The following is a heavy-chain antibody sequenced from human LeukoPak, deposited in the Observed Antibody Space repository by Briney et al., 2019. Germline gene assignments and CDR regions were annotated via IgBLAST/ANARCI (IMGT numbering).Heavy chain of an antibody. Sequence: GGSLRLSCAASGFTFTTYWMTWVRQAPGKGLEWVANIKQDGSEKHYVDSVKGRFTISRDNAKNSLYLQMNSLRAEDTAIYYCVRDNSGSYYYNWGQGTLVTVSS. D-gene: IGHD1-26*01. V-gene: IGHV3-7*01. J-gene: IGHJ4*02. CDR3: VRDNSGSYYYN. CDR2: IKQDGSEK. CDR1: GFTFTTYW.